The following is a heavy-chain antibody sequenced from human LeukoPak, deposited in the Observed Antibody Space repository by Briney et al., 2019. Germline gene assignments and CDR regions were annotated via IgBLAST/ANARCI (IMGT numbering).Heavy chain of an antibody. CDR1: GFTFREYS. CDR3: AKGGSTTWFDT. J-gene: IGHJ5*02. D-gene: IGHD1-14*01. CDR2: IRSNGRDT. Sequence: GGSLRLSCAASGFTFREYSMSGVRQAPGKGLEWVSNIRSNGRDTYYIDSVKGRFTISRDNSKNTVYLEMNSLRAGDSAVYYCAKGGSTTWFDTWGQGTLVTVSS. V-gene: IGHV3-23*01.